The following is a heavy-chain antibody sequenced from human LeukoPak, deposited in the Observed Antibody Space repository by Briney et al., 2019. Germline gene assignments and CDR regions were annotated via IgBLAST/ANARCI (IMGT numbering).Heavy chain of an antibody. CDR2: MSFDGSSE. Sequence: GRSLTLSCAASGFTFSSYGMHWVRQAPGKGLEWVAVMSFDGSSEYYADSVQGRFTVARDNSKNTMYLQMNSLRAEDTAVYYCAKDSRDGYNHPSYYFDSWGQGTLVTVSS. CDR1: GFTFSSYG. V-gene: IGHV3-30*18. J-gene: IGHJ4*02. CDR3: AKDSRDGYNHPSYYFDS. D-gene: IGHD5-24*01.